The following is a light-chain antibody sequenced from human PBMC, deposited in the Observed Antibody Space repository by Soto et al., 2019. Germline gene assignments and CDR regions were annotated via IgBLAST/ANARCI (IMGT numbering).Light chain of an antibody. CDR2: GAS. CDR3: HQYNTYPT. CDR1: QGVDKY. Sequence: DIQMTQSPSSLSASVGDRVIITCRASQGVDKYLAWFQQKPGKAPKSLIYGASRLQSGVPSRFSGSGTGTHFTLTITNLQPEDCATYYCHQYNTYPTFGQGTRLQ. J-gene: IGKJ5*01. V-gene: IGKV1-16*01.